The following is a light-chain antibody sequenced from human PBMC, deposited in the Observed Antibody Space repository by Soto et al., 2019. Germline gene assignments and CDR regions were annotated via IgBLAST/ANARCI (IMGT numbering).Light chain of an antibody. J-gene: IGLJ2*01. CDR1: SSNIGSNT. CDR3: AAWDDRLNGVV. CDR2: TTD. V-gene: IGLV1-44*01. Sequence: QTVVTQPPSASGTPGQRVSISCSGSSSNIGSNTVHWYQQLPGTAPKLLIFTTDQRPSGVPDRFSGSTSGTSASLAISGLQSEDEADYYCAAWDDRLNGVVFGGGTKVTVL.